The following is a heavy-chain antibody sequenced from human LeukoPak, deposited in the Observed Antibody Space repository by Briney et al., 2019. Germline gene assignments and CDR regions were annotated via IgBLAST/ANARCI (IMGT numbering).Heavy chain of an antibody. D-gene: IGHD3-22*01. CDR1: GFTFSRHG. CDR3: AKDGPPYYYDSSGLLDY. Sequence: PGRPLRLSCAASGFTFSRHGMYWVRQAPGKGLEWVAVISYDGSNKYYADSVKGRFTISRDNSKNMLYLQMNSLRVEDTAVYYCAKDGPPYYYDSSGLLDYWDQGTLVTVSS. V-gene: IGHV3-30*18. CDR2: ISYDGSNK. J-gene: IGHJ4*02.